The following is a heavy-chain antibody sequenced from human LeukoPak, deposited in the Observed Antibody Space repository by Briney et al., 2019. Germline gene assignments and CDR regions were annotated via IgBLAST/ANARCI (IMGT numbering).Heavy chain of an antibody. J-gene: IGHJ4*02. CDR1: GASISPYY. Sequence: SETLSLTCTVSGASISPYYWSWIRQPAGKGLEWIGHIYTSESTNYNPSLKSRVTMSLDTSKNQFSLKLSSVTAADTAVYYCARTTVTVSHFDYWGQGTLVTVSS. CDR2: IYTSEST. D-gene: IGHD4-17*01. V-gene: IGHV4-4*07. CDR3: ARTTVTVSHFDY.